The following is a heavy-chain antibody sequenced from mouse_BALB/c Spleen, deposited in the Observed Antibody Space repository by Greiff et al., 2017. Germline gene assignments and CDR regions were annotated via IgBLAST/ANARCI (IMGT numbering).Heavy chain of an antibody. CDR3: ARGLIAYAMDY. CDR2: IWAGGST. D-gene: IGHD1-1*01. J-gene: IGHJ4*01. CDR1: GFSLTSYG. Sequence: VQLQESGPGLVAPSQSLSITCTVSGFSLTSYGVHWVRQPPGKGLEWLGVIWAGGSTNYNSALMSRLSISKDNSKSQVFLKMNSLQTDDTAMYYCARGLIAYAMDYWGQGTSVTVSS. V-gene: IGHV2-9*02.